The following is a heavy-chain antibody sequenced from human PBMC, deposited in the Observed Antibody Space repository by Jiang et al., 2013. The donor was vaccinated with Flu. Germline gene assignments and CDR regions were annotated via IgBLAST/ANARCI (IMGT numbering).Heavy chain of an antibody. CDR2: IYYSGRT. D-gene: IGHD2-15*01. CDR3: ARCSSRSGGSCYFDY. Sequence: GPGLVKPSETLSLTCTVSIGSISGYYWSWIRQPPGKGLEWIGFIYYSGRTHYNPSLESRVTISVDTSKNQFFLKLNSVTAADTAVYFCARCSSRSGGSCYFDY. J-gene: IGHJ4*03. CDR1: IGSISGYY. V-gene: IGHV4-59*01.